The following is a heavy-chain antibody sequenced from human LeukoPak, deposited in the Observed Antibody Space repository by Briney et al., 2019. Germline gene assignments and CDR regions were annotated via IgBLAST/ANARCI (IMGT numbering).Heavy chain of an antibody. J-gene: IGHJ4*02. Sequence: PGGSLRLSCAASGFTFSSYAMSWVRQAPGKGLEWVSAISGSGGSTYYADSVKGRFTVSRDNSKNTLYLQMNSLRAEDTAVYYCAKVEASSSSWFDYWGQGTLVTVSS. CDR2: ISGSGGST. CDR3: AKVEASSSSWFDY. CDR1: GFTFSSYA. V-gene: IGHV3-23*01. D-gene: IGHD6-13*01.